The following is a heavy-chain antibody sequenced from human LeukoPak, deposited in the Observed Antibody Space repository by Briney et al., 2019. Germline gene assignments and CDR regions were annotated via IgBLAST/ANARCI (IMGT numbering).Heavy chain of an antibody. CDR3: ARHGRHGDYSY. D-gene: IGHD4-17*01. CDR2: IHYTGTT. CDR1: GGSISSGRDYF. Sequence: SETLSLTCTVSGGSISSGRDYFWDWIRQPPGKGLEWIGDIHYTGTTDYNPSLKSRVTISVDTSRNQFSLKLTSVTATDAAVYYCARHGRHGDYSYWGQGTLVTVSS. J-gene: IGHJ4*02. V-gene: IGHV4-39*01.